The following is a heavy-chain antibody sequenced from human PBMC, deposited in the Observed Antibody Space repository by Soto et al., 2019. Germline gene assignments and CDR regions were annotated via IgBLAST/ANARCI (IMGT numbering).Heavy chain of an antibody. CDR1: GGSISSYY. D-gene: IGHD2-2*01. Sequence: PSETLSLTCTVSGGSISSYYWSWIRQPPGKGLEWIGYIYYSGSTNYNPSLKSRVTISVDTSKNQFSLKLSSVTAADTAVYYCARRGVVVPAAPSSYYFDYWGQGTLVTVSS. CDR2: IYYSGST. CDR3: ARRGVVVPAAPSSYYFDY. J-gene: IGHJ4*02. V-gene: IGHV4-59*08.